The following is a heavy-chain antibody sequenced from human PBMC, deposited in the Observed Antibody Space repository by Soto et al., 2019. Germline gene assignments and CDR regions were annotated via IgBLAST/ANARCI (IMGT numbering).Heavy chain of an antibody. Sequence: QLQLQESGPGLVKPSETLSLTCTVSGGSISSSSYYWGWIRQPPGKGLEWIGSIYYSGSTYYNPSLKSRVTISVDTSKNQFTLKLSSVTAADTAVYYCARDYSSSSSARIDYWGQGTLVTVSS. V-gene: IGHV4-39*01. CDR2: IYYSGST. CDR3: ARDYSSSSSARIDY. CDR1: GGSISSSSYY. D-gene: IGHD6-6*01. J-gene: IGHJ4*02.